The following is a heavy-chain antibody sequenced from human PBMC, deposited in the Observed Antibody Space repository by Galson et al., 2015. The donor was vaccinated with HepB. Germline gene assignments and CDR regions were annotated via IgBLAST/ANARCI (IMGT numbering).Heavy chain of an antibody. V-gene: IGHV3-7*03. D-gene: IGHD3-16*02. CDR2: IKEDGSEK. CDR1: GLMFSDYW. Sequence: SLRLSCAVSGLMFSDYWMSWVRQAPGKGLEWVAHIKEDGSEKYYVDSVKGRFTISRDNAKNSLYLQMNSLRGEDTAVYYCAAGGSYPGKWGQGTLVTVSS. J-gene: IGHJ4*02. CDR3: AAGGSYPGK.